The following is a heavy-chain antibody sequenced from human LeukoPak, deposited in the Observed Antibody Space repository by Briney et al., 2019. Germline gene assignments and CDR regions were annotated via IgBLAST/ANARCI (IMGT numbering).Heavy chain of an antibody. CDR3: ARLDSMDNAFDI. V-gene: IGHV4-39*07. CDR2: IYYSGST. CDR1: GGSISSSSYY. Sequence: PSETLSLTCTVSGGSISSSSYYWGWIRQPPGKGLEWIGSIYYSGSTYYNPSLKSRVTISVDTSKNQFSLKLSSVTAADTAVYYCARLDSMDNAFDIWGQGTMVTVSS. D-gene: IGHD2-2*03. J-gene: IGHJ3*02.